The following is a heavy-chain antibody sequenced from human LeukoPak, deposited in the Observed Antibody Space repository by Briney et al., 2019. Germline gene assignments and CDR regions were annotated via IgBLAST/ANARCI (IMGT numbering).Heavy chain of an antibody. Sequence: SETLSLTCSVSTASVNSGVYYWGWVRQPPGKGLEWIGSIHSSGNSYCNPSLKSRVTLSVDTSKNQFSLKLSSVTAADRAVYYCAKHEGSYYDKSGYTFDFWGLGTLVTVSS. CDR1: TASVNSGVYY. D-gene: IGHD3-22*01. J-gene: IGHJ4*02. CDR3: AKHEGSYYDKSGYTFDF. CDR2: IHSSGNS. V-gene: IGHV4-39*01.